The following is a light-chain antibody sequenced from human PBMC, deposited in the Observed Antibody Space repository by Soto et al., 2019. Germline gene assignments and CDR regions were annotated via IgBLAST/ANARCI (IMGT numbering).Light chain of an antibody. J-gene: IGKJ1*01. CDR3: QHHNSYSQT. Sequence: DIQMTQSPPTLSASVGDRVTITCRASQSIRHYLAWYQQMPGKAPKLLIYGASTLQSGVPSRFSGSGSGTEFTLTFSSLQPDDFGTYFCQHHNSYSQTFGQGTKVDIK. V-gene: IGKV1-5*01. CDR2: GAS. CDR1: QSIRHY.